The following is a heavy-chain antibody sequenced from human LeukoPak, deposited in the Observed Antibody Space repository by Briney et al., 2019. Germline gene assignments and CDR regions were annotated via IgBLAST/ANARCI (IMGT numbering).Heavy chain of an antibody. J-gene: IGHJ4*02. V-gene: IGHV3-7*01. CDR2: IRQDGSEK. Sequence: PGGSLRLSCAASGFTFSNSWMSWVRLAPGKGLEWVGNIRQDGSEKQYVDSVKGRFTISRDNAKNSLYLQMDSLRAEDTAVYYCARQQWLDGAYYFDYWGEGTLVTVSS. D-gene: IGHD6-19*01. CDR3: ARQQWLDGAYYFDY. CDR1: GFTFSNSW.